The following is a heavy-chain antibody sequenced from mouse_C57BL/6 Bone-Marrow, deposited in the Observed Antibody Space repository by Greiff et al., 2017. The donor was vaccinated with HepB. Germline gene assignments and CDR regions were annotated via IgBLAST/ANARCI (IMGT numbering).Heavy chain of an antibody. CDR1: GYTFTDYY. J-gene: IGHJ4*01. CDR3: ARSSYYDYDDGDLFYAMDY. CDR2: IYPGSGNT. V-gene: IGHV1-76*01. Sequence: QVQLQQSGAELVRPGASVKLSCKASGYTFTDYYINWVKQRPGQGLEWIARIYPGSGNTYYNEKFKGKATLTAEKSSSTAYMQLSSLTSEDSAVYFCARSSYYDYDDGDLFYAMDYWGQGTSVTVSS. D-gene: IGHD2-4*01.